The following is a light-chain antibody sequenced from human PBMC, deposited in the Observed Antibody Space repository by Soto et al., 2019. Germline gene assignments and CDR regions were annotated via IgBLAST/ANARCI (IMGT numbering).Light chain of an antibody. CDR2: GAS. Sequence: EIVMTQSPATLPVSPGERATLSCRASQNIYSNIAWYQQKPGQAPRLFIYGASTRATAIPPRFSGSGSGTESTLTISSLQSEDFAVYYCQQYDNWPITFGQGTRLEIK. J-gene: IGKJ5*01. CDR1: QNIYSN. CDR3: QQYDNWPIT. V-gene: IGKV3-15*01.